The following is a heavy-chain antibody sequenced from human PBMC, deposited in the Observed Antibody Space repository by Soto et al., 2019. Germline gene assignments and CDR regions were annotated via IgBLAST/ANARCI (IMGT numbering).Heavy chain of an antibody. V-gene: IGHV4-31*03. D-gene: IGHD6-13*01. Sequence: QVQLQVSGPGLVKPSQTLSLTCTVSGGSISSGDYYWSWIRQHPGKGLEWIGYIYYSGSTYYYPSLRSRLTISVDTSKNQSALKLSSVTAADTAVYYCARVRQQLGGMDVWGQGTTVTVSS. J-gene: IGHJ6*02. CDR3: ARVRQQLGGMDV. CDR1: GGSISSGDYY. CDR2: IYYSGST.